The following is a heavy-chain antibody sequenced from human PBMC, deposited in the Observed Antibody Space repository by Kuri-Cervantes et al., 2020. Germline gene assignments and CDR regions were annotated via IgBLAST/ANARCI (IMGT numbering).Heavy chain of an antibody. CDR3: ARVPYDSSGYYRNYWYFDL. V-gene: IGHV4-59*01. D-gene: IGHD3-22*01. Sequence: GSLRLSCTVSGGSISSYYWSWIRQPPGKGLEWIGYIYYSGSTNYNPSLKSRVTISVDTSKNQFSLKLSSVTAADTAVYYCARVPYDSSGYYRNYWYFDLWDRGTLVTVSS. J-gene: IGHJ2*01. CDR1: GGSISSYY. CDR2: IYYSGST.